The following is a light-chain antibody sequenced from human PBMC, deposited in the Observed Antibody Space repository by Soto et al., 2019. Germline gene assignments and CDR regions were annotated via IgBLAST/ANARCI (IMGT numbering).Light chain of an antibody. CDR2: DVS. J-gene: IGKJ1*01. CDR3: QQRSNWPRT. Sequence: IVLTQSPVTLSLSPGERATLSCRASQNISSYLIWYQQKPGQAPRLLMYDVSNRATGIPARFSGSGSGTDFTLTISSLEPEDLAVYYCQQRSNWPRTFGPGTKVEIK. V-gene: IGKV3-11*01. CDR1: QNISSY.